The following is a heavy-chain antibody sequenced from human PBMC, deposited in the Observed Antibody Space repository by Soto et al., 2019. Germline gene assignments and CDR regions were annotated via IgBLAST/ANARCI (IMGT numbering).Heavy chain of an antibody. V-gene: IGHV3-23*01. CDR1: GFTFSSYA. CDR3: AKNPWGIVPTNFDY. Sequence: GGSLRLSCAVSGFTFSSYAMSWVRQAPGKGLEWVSGISGSGGTTYYADSVKGRFTISRDNSKNTLYLQMNSLRAEDTAVYFCAKNPWGIVPTNFDYWGQGTLVTVSS. D-gene: IGHD5-12*01. J-gene: IGHJ4*02. CDR2: ISGSGGTT.